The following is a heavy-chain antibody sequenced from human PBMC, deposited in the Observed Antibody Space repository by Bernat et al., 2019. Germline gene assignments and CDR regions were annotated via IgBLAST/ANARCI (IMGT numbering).Heavy chain of an antibody. J-gene: IGHJ6*02. CDR3: ARDYRSSSGRTMDV. CDR2: ISGSGGST. CDR1: GFTFSSYA. V-gene: IGHV3-23*01. Sequence: EVQLLESGGGLVQPGGSLRLSCAASGFTFSSYAMSWVRQAPGKGLEWVSAISGSGGSTYYADSVKGRFTISRDNSKNSLYLQMNSLRAEDTAVYYCARDYRSSSGRTMDVWGQGTTVTVSS. D-gene: IGHD6-19*01.